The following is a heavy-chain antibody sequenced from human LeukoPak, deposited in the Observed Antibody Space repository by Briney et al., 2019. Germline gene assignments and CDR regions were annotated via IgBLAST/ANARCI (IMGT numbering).Heavy chain of an antibody. CDR2: IYYSGST. CDR3: ARESKVGSFDY. Sequence: SETLSLTCTVSGGSISSYYWSWIRQPPGKGLEWIGYIYYSGSTNYNPSLKSRVTIPVDTSKNQFSLKLSSVTAADTAVYYCARESKVGSFDYWGQGTLVTVSS. J-gene: IGHJ4*02. CDR1: GGSISSYY. D-gene: IGHD1-26*01. V-gene: IGHV4-59*01.